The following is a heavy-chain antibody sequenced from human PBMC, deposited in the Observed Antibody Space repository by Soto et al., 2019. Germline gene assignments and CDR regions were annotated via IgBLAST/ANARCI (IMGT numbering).Heavy chain of an antibody. CDR1: GYMFTAYD. CDR2: INPNSGDT. D-gene: IGHD6-25*01. V-gene: IGHV1-2*02. J-gene: IGHJ4*02. Sequence: ASVKVPCKASGYMFTAYDLHWVRQAPGQGLEWMAWINPNSGDTKRVEKFQGRVTLTWDTTITTAYMELTGLTSDDMAIYYCARGVPAATARIDDIWGQGTMVTVYS. CDR3: ARGVPAATARIDDI.